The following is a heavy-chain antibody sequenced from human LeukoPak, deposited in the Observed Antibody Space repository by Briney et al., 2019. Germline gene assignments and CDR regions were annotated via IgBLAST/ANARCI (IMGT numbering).Heavy chain of an antibody. CDR3: VTDPPHGDY. Sequence: PGGSLRLSCVASGITVSSNHMSWVRQVPGKGLEWVSTIHISTYTYYADSVRGRVTISRDNSENTLYLQMNSLRAEDTAVYYCVTDPPHGDYWGQGTQVTVSS. J-gene: IGHJ4*02. CDR1: GITVSSNH. V-gene: IGHV3-66*01. CDR2: IHISTYT.